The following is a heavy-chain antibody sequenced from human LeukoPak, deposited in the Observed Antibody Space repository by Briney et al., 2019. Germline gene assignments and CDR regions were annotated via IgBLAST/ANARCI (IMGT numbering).Heavy chain of an antibody. CDR1: AFTFSFSA. Sequence: GGSLRLSCAASAFTFSFSAMSWVRQAPGKGLEWVSFIYSDNTHYSDSVKGRFTISRDNSKNTLYLQMNSLRAEDTAVYYCARRAGAYSHPYDYWGQGTLVTVSS. J-gene: IGHJ4*02. D-gene: IGHD4/OR15-4a*01. V-gene: IGHV3-53*01. CDR2: IYSDNT. CDR3: ARRAGAYSHPYDY.